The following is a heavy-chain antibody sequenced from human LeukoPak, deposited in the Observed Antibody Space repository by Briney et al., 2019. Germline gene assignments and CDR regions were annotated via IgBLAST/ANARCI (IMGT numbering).Heavy chain of an antibody. CDR3: ARVTGSTTYSSSWTNWFDP. V-gene: IGHV4-34*01. CDR2: INHSGST. J-gene: IGHJ5*02. D-gene: IGHD6-13*01. CDR1: GGSVSGYY. Sequence: KPSETLSLTCAVYGGSVSGYYWSWIRQPPGKGLEWIGEINHSGSTNYNPSLKSRVTISVDTSKNQFSLKLSSVTAADTAVYYCARVTGSTTYSSSWTNWFDPWGQGTLVTVSS.